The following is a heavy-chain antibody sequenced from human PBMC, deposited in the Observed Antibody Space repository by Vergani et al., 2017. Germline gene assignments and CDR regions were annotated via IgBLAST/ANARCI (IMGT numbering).Heavy chain of an antibody. V-gene: IGHV3-66*01. CDR2: IYSGGST. CDR1: GFTVSSNY. J-gene: IGHJ4*02. CDR3: AKAYDFWSGYDGLDY. D-gene: IGHD3-3*01. Sequence: EVQLVESGGGLVQPGGSLRLSCAASGFTVSSNYMSWVRQAPGKGLEWVSVIYSGGSTYYADSVKGRFTISRDNSKNTLYLQMNSLRAEDTAVYYCAKAYDFWSGYDGLDYWGQGTLVTVSS.